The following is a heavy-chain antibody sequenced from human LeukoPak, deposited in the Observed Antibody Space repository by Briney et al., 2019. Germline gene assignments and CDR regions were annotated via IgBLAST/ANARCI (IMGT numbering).Heavy chain of an antibody. CDR2: ISYDGSNK. J-gene: IGHJ6*02. CDR1: GFTFSSHA. V-gene: IGHV3-30*04. CDR3: AREYNYYYGMDV. Sequence: GRSLRLSCAASGFTFSSHAMHWVRQAPGKGLEWVAVISYDGSNKYYADSVKGRFTISRDNSKNTLYLQMNSLRAEDTAVYYCAREYNYYYGMDVWGQGTTVTVSS. D-gene: IGHD5-12*01.